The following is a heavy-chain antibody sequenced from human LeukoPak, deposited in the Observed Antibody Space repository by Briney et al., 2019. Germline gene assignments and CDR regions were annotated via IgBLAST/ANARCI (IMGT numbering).Heavy chain of an antibody. CDR1: EFTFSRYS. Sequence: PGGSLRLSCAASEFTFSRYSMSWVRQAPGKGPDWLSYISTASRTIYYADSVKGRFTISRDNAKNLLYLQMNNLRVEDTAVYFCARERQQQHFTKGGYAFDIWGQGTMVTVSS. CDR2: ISTASRTI. J-gene: IGHJ3*02. V-gene: IGHV3-48*01. CDR3: ARERQQQHFTKGGYAFDI. D-gene: IGHD6-13*01.